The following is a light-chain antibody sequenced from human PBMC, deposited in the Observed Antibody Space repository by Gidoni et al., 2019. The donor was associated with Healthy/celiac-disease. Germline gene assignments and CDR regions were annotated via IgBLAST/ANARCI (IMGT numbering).Light chain of an antibody. CDR2: EVS. V-gene: IGLV2-14*01. CDR1: SSDVVGYNY. CDR3: SSYTSSSTLYV. Sequence: QSALTQPASVSGSPGPSITIPRTGTSSDVVGYNYVSWYQQHPGKAPKLMNYEVSNRPSGVPDRFSGSKSGNTASLTISGLQAEDEADYYCSSYTSSSTLYVFGTGTKVTVL. J-gene: IGLJ1*01.